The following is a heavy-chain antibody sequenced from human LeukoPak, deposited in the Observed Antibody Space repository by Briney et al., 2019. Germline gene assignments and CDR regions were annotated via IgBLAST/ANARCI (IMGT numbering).Heavy chain of an antibody. CDR1: GFNFNKAW. V-gene: IGHV3-30*02. J-gene: IGHJ4*02. Sequence: GGSLRLSCAASGFNFNKAWMSWVRQAPGKGLEWVAVIWYDGSNKYYADSVKGRFTISRDNSKNTLYLQLNSLRAEDTAVYYCAKDPISYSSSWYYFDYWGQGTLVTVSS. CDR3: AKDPISYSSSWYYFDY. D-gene: IGHD6-13*01. CDR2: IWYDGSNK.